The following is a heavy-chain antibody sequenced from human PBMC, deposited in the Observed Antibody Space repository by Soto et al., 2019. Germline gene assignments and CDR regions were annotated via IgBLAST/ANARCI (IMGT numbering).Heavy chain of an antibody. CDR1: GGSFSGYY. CDR3: ARGWGRTFDY. J-gene: IGHJ4*02. Sequence: QVQLQQWGAGLLKPSETLSLTCAVYGGSFSGYYWSWIRQPPGKGLEWIGEINHSGSTNYNPSLKSRVTISVDTSKNQFSLKLSSVTAADTAVYYCARGWGRTFDYWGQGTLVTLSS. V-gene: IGHV4-34*01. CDR2: INHSGST. D-gene: IGHD7-27*01.